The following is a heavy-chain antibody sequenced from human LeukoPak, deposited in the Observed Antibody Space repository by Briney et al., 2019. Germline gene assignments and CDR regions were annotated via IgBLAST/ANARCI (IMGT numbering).Heavy chain of an antibody. CDR3: ARDATGELKWFDP. J-gene: IGHJ5*02. Sequence: ASVKVSCKASGYTFTGYYMHWVRQAPGQGLEWMGWINPNSGGTNYAQKFQGWVTMTRDTSISTVYMELSSLRSEDTAVYYCARDATGELKWFDPWGQGTLVTVSS. CDR1: GYTFTGYY. D-gene: IGHD2-8*02. V-gene: IGHV1-2*04. CDR2: INPNSGGT.